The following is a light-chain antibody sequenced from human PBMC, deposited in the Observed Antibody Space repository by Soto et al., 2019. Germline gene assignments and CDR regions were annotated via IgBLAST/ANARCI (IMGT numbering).Light chain of an antibody. CDR2: DVS. V-gene: IGLV2-11*01. J-gene: IGLJ1*01. CDR1: SSDVGGYNY. CDR3: CSYAGSYNFASYV. Sequence: QSVLTQPRSVSGSPGQSVTISCTGTSSDVGGYNYVSWYQQHPGKAPKLMIYDVSKRPSGVPDRFSGSKSGNTASLTISGLQAEDEADYYSCSYAGSYNFASYVFGHGTKVTVL.